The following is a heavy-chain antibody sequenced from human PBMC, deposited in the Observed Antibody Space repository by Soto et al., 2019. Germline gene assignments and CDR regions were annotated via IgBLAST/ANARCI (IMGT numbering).Heavy chain of an antibody. Sequence: PSETLSLTCTVSGGSISSYYWSWIRQPPGKGLEWIGYIYYSGSTNYNPSLKSRVTISVDTSKNQFSLKLSSVTAADTAVYYCARDARGYWPREDYYYYMGVWGKGTTVTVSS. CDR1: GGSISSYY. V-gene: IGHV4-59*01. J-gene: IGHJ6*03. CDR3: ARDARGYWPREDYYYYMGV. D-gene: IGHD3-22*01. CDR2: IYYSGST.